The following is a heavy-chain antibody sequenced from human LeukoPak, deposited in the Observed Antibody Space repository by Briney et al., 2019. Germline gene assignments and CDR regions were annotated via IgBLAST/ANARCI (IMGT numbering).Heavy chain of an antibody. Sequence: GGSLRLSCAASEFTFSKYGMHWVRQAPGKGLEWVAFIRYDGSSKYYADSVKGRFTISRDNSKNTLYLQMNSLRAEDTAVYYCARDVLRRIHYDSSAYYPGSSYWGQGTLVTVSS. CDR1: EFTFSKYG. CDR2: IRYDGSSK. CDR3: ARDVLRRIHYDSSAYYPGSSY. V-gene: IGHV3-30*02. J-gene: IGHJ4*02. D-gene: IGHD3-22*01.